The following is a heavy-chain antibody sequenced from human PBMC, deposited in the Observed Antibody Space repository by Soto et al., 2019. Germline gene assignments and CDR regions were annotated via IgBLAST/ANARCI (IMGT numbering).Heavy chain of an antibody. CDR1: GFTFSSYG. CDR3: ARDGTTRGYYYYYMDV. Sequence: GGSLRLSCAASGFTFSSYGMHWVRQAPGKGLEWVAVIWYDGSNKYYADSVKGRFTISRDNSKNTLYLQMNSLRAEDTAVYYCARDGTTRGYYYYYMDVWGKGTTVTVSS. J-gene: IGHJ6*03. D-gene: IGHD1-7*01. CDR2: IWYDGSNK. V-gene: IGHV3-33*01.